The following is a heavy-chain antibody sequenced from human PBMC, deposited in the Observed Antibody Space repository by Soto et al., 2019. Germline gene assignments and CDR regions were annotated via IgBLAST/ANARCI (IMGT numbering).Heavy chain of an antibody. J-gene: IGHJ4*02. CDR3: ARGGRVRGVIKPLDY. CDR1: GGSFSGYY. CDR2: INHSGST. Sequence: QVQLQQWGAGLLKPSETLSLTCAVYGGSFSGYYWSWIRQPPGKGLEWIGEINHSGSTNYNPSLKSRVTISVDTSKNQFSLKLSSVTAADTAVYYCARGGRVRGVIKPLDYWGQGTLVTVSS. D-gene: IGHD3-10*01. V-gene: IGHV4-34*01.